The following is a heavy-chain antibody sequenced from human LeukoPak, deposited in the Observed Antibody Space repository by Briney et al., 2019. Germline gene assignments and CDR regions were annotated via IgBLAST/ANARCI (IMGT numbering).Heavy chain of an antibody. J-gene: IGHJ4*02. CDR3: ARPEYCSSTSCYSGIDY. CDR2: INPSGGST. CDR1: GYTFTSYG. D-gene: IGHD2-2*01. Sequence: ASVKVSCKASGYTFTSYGISWVRQAPGQGLEWMGIINPSGGSTGYAQKFQGRVSMTRDTSTSTFYMELSSLTSEDTAVYYCARPEYCSSTSCYSGIDYWGQGTLVTVSS. V-gene: IGHV1-46*01.